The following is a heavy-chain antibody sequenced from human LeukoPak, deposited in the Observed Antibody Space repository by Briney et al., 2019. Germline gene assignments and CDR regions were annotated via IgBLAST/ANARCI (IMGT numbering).Heavy chain of an antibody. J-gene: IGHJ6*03. D-gene: IGHD3-10*01. Sequence: GGTLRLSCGASGFTFSSFGMSWVRQAPGKGLEWVSTISGSGDSTYYADSVKGRFTISRDNSKNTLYLQMNSLRAEDTAVYYCAKGGAVSSKSITMVRGTRRYYYYMDVWGKGTTVTISS. CDR3: AKGGAVSSKSITMVRGTRRYYYYMDV. CDR1: GFTFSSFG. V-gene: IGHV3-23*01. CDR2: ISGSGDST.